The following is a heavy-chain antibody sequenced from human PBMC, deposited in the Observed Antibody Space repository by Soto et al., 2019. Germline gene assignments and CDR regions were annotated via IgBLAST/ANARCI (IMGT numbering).Heavy chain of an antibody. CDR2: ISSSSSSYI. CDR1: GFTFSSYS. V-gene: IGHV3-21*01. D-gene: IGHD6-13*01. CDR3: ARRRSSWYYYGMDV. Sequence: PGGSLRLSCAASGFTFSSYSMNWVRQAPGKGLEWVSSISSSSSSYIYYADSVKGRFTISRDNAKNSLYLQMNSLRAEDTAVYYCARRRSSWYYYGMDVWGQGTTVTVSS. J-gene: IGHJ6*02.